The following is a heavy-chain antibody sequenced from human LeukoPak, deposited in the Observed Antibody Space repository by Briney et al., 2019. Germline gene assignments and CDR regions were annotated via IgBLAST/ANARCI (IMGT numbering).Heavy chain of an antibody. V-gene: IGHV4-34*01. CDR1: GGSHRYYY. J-gene: IGHJ6*03. Sequence: PSETLSLTCAVSGGSHRYYYWTWIRQPPGKGLEWIGKINPRGTTNYDPSLTSRVTISMDTTNNQLSLNLSSVTAADTAVYYCARGDSNYGSGSYFAYYYYYIDVWGKGTTVTVSS. CDR2: INPRGTT. CDR3: ARGDSNYGSGSYFAYYYYYIDV. D-gene: IGHD3-10*01.